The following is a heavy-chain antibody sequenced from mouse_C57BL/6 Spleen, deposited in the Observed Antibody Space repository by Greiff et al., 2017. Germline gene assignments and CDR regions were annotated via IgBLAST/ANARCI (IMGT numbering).Heavy chain of an antibody. CDR3: ARSETIWYFDV. J-gene: IGHJ1*03. Sequence: QVQLQQPGAELVRPGTSVKLSCKASGYTFTSYWMHWVKQRPGQGLEWIGVIDPSDSYTNYNQKFKGKATLTVDTSSSTAYMQLSSLTSEDSAVYYCARSETIWYFDVWGTGTTVTVSS. CDR2: IDPSDSYT. V-gene: IGHV1-59*01. CDR1: GYTFTSYW.